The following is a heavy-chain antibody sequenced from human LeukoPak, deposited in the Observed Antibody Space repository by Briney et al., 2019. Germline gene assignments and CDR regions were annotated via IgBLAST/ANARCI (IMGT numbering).Heavy chain of an antibody. D-gene: IGHD6-19*01. CDR2: FDPEDGET. J-gene: IGHJ4*02. Sequence: ASVNVSCKVSGYTLTELSMHWVRQAPGKGLEWMGGFDPEDGETIYAQKFQGRVTMTEDTSTDTAYMELSSLRSEDTAVYYCARDQVFPVAGKRYFDYWGQGTLVTVSS. CDR3: ARDQVFPVAGKRYFDY. V-gene: IGHV1-24*01. CDR1: GYTLTELS.